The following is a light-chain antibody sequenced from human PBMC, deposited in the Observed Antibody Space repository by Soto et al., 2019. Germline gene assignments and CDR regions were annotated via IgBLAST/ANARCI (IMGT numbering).Light chain of an antibody. V-gene: IGKV1-12*01. CDR1: QGISTW. Sequence: EIQMTQSPSSVSASVGDRVTITYRASQGISTWLAWYQQTXGKAPNXXIYGASNLHSGVPSRFSCSGSGTNCTRTISSLQPEDVSTYDCQQANSFPITFGQGTRLEIK. J-gene: IGKJ5*01. CDR3: QQANSFPIT. CDR2: GAS.